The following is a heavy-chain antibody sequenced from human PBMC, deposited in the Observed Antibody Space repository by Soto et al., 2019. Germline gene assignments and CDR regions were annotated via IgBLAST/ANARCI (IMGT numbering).Heavy chain of an antibody. CDR3: ASAYLKWFGHDGMDV. Sequence: GGSLRLSCAASGFTFSDYYMSWIRQAPGKGLEWVSYISSSSSYTNYADSVKGRFTISRDNAKNSLYLQMNSLRAEDTAVYYCASAYLKWFGHDGMDVWGQGTTVTVSS. V-gene: IGHV3-11*03. D-gene: IGHD3-10*01. CDR2: ISSSSSYT. J-gene: IGHJ6*02. CDR1: GFTFSDYY.